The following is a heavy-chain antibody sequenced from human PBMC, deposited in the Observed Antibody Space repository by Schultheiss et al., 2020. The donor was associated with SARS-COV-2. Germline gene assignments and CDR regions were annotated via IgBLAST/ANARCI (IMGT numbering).Heavy chain of an antibody. J-gene: IGHJ5*02. CDR2: ISAYNGNT. CDR3: ARTKPNDYIDNWFDP. Sequence: ASVKVSCKASGYTFTSYGISWVRQAPGQGLEWMGWISAYNGNTNYAQKLQGRVTMTTDTSTSTAYMELRSLRSDDTAVYYCARTKPNDYIDNWFDPWGQGTLVTVSS. V-gene: IGHV1-18*01. CDR1: GYTFTSYG. D-gene: IGHD4-11*01.